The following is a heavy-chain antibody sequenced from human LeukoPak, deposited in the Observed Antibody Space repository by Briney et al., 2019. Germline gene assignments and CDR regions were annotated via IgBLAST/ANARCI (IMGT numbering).Heavy chain of an antibody. Sequence: PGGSLRLSCAASGFTFSSYAMSWVRQAPGKGLEWVSAISGSGGSTYYADSVKGRFTISRDNSKDTLYLQMNSLRAEDTAVYYCAKVLSREQQLVNFDYWGQGTLVTVSS. CDR1: GFTFSSYA. CDR2: ISGSGGST. J-gene: IGHJ4*02. V-gene: IGHV3-23*01. CDR3: AKVLSREQQLVNFDY. D-gene: IGHD6-13*01.